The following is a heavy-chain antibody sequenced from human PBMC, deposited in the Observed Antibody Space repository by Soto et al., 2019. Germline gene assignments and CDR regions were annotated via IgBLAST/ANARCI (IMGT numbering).Heavy chain of an antibody. CDR2: ISGSGGST. CDR3: AKDKLYGDYVVRKLDY. Sequence: EVQLLESGGGLVQPGGSLRLSCAASGFTFSSYAMSWVRQAPGKGLEWVSAISGSGGSTYYADSVKDRFTISRDNSKNTLYMQMNSLRAEDTAVYYCAKDKLYGDYVVRKLDYWGQGSLVTVSS. CDR1: GFTFSSYA. J-gene: IGHJ4*02. D-gene: IGHD4-17*01. V-gene: IGHV3-23*01.